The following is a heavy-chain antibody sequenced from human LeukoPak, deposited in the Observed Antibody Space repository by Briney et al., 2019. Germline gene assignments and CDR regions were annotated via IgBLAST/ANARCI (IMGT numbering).Heavy chain of an antibody. Sequence: GGSLRLSCVASGFTFRDYYMSWIRRAPGKGLEWVSYISSSSSYIDYADSVKGRFTISRDNAKNSLHLQMNSLRAEDTAVYYRARDGGSSGTSSPYYGMDVWGQGTTVTVSS. CDR2: ISSSSSYI. D-gene: IGHD6-6*01. J-gene: IGHJ6*02. CDR1: GFTFRDYY. CDR3: ARDGGSSGTSSPYYGMDV. V-gene: IGHV3-11*06.